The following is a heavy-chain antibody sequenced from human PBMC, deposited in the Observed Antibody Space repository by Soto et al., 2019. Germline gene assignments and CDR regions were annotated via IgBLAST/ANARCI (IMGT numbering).Heavy chain of an antibody. J-gene: IGHJ5*02. V-gene: IGHV2-5*02. CDR1: GSSLITSGVG. Sequence: QITLKESGPTLVKPTQTLTLTCTISGSSLITSGVGVGWIRQPPGKALEWLALIYWDDDKRYSPSLKSRLTITKDTSKNQVVLTLTNMDTVDTATYYCAHIVTGCFTWGRGALVTVSS. D-gene: IGHD3-16*01. CDR2: IYWDDDK. CDR3: AHIVTGCFT.